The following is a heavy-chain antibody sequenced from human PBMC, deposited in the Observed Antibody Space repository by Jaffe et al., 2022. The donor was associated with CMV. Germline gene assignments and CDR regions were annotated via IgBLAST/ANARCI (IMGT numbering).Heavy chain of an antibody. J-gene: IGHJ6*03. D-gene: IGHD2-21*02. CDR2: ISSNGGST. CDR1: GFTFSSYA. CDR3: VKVGRGDYYYYYYMDV. Sequence: EVQLVESGGGLVQPGGSLRLSCSASGFTFSSYAMHWVRQAPGKGLEYVSAISSNGGSTYYADSVKGRFTISRDNSKNTLYLQMSSLRAEDTAVYYCVKVGRGDYYYYYYMDVWGKGTTVTVSS. V-gene: IGHV3-64D*06.